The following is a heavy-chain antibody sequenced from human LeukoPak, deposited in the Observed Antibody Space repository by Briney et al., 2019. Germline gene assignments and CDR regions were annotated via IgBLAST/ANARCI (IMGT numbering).Heavy chain of an antibody. CDR3: AKPYSYGSADAFDI. D-gene: IGHD5-18*01. V-gene: IGHV3-30*18. J-gene: IGHJ3*02. CDR1: GFTISSYG. CDR2: ISYDGSNK. Sequence: GGSLRLSCAASGFTISSYGMHWVRQAPGKGLEWVAVISYDGSNKYYADSVKGRFTISRDNSKNTLYLQMNSLRAEDTAVYYCAKPYSYGSADAFDIWGQGTMVTVSS.